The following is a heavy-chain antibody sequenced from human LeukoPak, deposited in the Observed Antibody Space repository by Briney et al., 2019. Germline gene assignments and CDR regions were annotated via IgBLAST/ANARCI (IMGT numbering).Heavy chain of an antibody. Sequence: GESLKIPCKGSRHSFSTYWIGWVRQMPGEGLEWMGIIYPGDSDTRYSPSFQGQVTISADKSITTAYLQWSSLKASDTAMYYCARPRSSGSFDAFDIWGQGTMVTVSS. D-gene: IGHD6-19*01. CDR3: ARPRSSGSFDAFDI. J-gene: IGHJ3*02. V-gene: IGHV5-51*01. CDR1: RHSFSTYW. CDR2: IYPGDSDT.